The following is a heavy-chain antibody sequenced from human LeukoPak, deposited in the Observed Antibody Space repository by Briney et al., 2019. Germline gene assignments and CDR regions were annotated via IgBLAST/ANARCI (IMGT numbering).Heavy chain of an antibody. V-gene: IGHV1-46*01. J-gene: IGHJ6*03. CDR1: GYTFTSYY. D-gene: IGHD5-18*01. CDR3: AREPYDRYSYGRVEAYYMDV. Sequence: ASVKVSCKASGYTFTSYYMHWVRQAPGQGLEWMGIINPSGGSTSYAQKFQGRVTMTRDMSTSTVYMELSSLRSEDTAVYYCAREPYDRYSYGRVEAYYMDVWGKGTTVTVSS. CDR2: INPSGGST.